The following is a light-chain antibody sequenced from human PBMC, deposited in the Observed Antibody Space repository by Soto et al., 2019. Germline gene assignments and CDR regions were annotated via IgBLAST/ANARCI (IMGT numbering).Light chain of an antibody. CDR3: QSYATGNTRV. CDR1: SSNIGAGYD. V-gene: IGLV1-40*01. J-gene: IGLJ1*01. Sequence: QSVLTQPPSVSGAPGQRVTISCTGSSSNIGAGYDVHWYQQLPGTAPKLLIYGNSNRPSGVPDRFSGSKSGTSASLAITGLQAEDEADYYCQSYATGNTRVFGTGTKVTVL. CDR2: GNS.